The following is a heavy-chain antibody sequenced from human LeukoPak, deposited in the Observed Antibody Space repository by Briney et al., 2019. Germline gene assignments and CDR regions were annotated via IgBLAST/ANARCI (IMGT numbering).Heavy chain of an antibody. CDR3: ARVVGFGDYPFDY. Sequence: ASVKVSRKASGYTFSGHYMHWVRQAPGQGLEWMGWIYPNSGGTNYAQKFQGRVTMTRDTSISTAYMELRRLKSDDTAMYYCARVVGFGDYPFDYWGQGTLGTVSS. CDR2: IYPNSGGT. J-gene: IGHJ4*02. V-gene: IGHV1-2*02. CDR1: GYTFSGHY. D-gene: IGHD4-17*01.